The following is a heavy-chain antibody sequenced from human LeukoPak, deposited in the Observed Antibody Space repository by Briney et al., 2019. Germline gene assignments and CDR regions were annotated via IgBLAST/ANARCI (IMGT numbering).Heavy chain of an antibody. CDR1: GYTSTGYY. Sequence: WASVKVSCKASGYTSTGYYMHWVRQAPGQGLEWMGWINPNSGGTNYAQKFQGRVTMTRDTSISTAYMELSRLRSDDTAVYYCARENVEMATIVDYWGQGTLVTVSS. CDR2: INPNSGGT. D-gene: IGHD5-24*01. J-gene: IGHJ4*02. V-gene: IGHV1-2*02. CDR3: ARENVEMATIVDY.